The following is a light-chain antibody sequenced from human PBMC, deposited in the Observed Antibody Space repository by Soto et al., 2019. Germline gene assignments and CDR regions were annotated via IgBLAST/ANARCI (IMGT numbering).Light chain of an antibody. V-gene: IGKV3-15*01. CDR3: QHYSTWLWT. CDR2: GAS. J-gene: IGKJ1*01. CDR1: QSVNSN. Sequence: EIVLTQSPGTLSLSPGERATLSCRASQSVNSNYLAWYQQKPGQGPRLLIYGASTRATGIPARFSGSGSGTEFTLTISSLQSEDFAVYYCQHYSTWLWTFGQGTKVEIK.